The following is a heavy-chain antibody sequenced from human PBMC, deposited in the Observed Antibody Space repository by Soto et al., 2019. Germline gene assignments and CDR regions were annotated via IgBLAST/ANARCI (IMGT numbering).Heavy chain of an antibody. Sequence: QVQLQESGPGLVKPSETLSLTCTVSGGSISSYFWSWIRQPPGKGLEWIGYIYYSGSTNYNPSLKSRVTISVDTSKNQVSLKLSSVTAADTAVYYCVSESTVTDAFDIWGQGTMVTVSA. V-gene: IGHV4-59*01. CDR2: IYYSGST. CDR3: VSESTVTDAFDI. J-gene: IGHJ3*02. D-gene: IGHD4-17*01. CDR1: GGSISSYF.